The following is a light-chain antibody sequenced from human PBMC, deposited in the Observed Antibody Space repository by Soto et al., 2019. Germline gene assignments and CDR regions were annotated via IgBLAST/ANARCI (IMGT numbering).Light chain of an antibody. CDR1: QSISSW. CDR2: DAS. V-gene: IGKV1-5*01. CDR3: QQYNSYSGT. Sequence: DIQMTQSPSTLSASVGARVTISCRASQSISSWLAWYQQKPGKAPKLLIYDASSLESGVPSRFSGIGSGTAGTITISSLQPDDGETYYGQQYNSYSGTFGQGTKVDIK. J-gene: IGKJ1*01.